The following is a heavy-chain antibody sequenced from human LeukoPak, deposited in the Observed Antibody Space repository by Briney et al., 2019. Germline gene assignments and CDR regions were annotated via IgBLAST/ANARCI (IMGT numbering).Heavy chain of an antibody. J-gene: IGHJ4*02. CDR1: GFTFSTYW. V-gene: IGHV3-74*01. D-gene: IGHD1-26*01. Sequence: GGSLRLSCAASGFTFSTYWMHWVRQAPGKGLVWVSRINSDGSSTTYADSVKGRSTISRDNAKNTLYLQMNSLRADDTAVYYCVRGQGGTYPPYFDYWGQGTLVTVSS. CDR3: VRGQGGTYPPYFDY. CDR2: INSDGSST.